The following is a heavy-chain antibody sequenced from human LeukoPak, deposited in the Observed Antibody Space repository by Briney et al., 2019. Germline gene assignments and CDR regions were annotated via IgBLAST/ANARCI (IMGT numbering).Heavy chain of an antibody. CDR1: GFTFYDYA. D-gene: IGHD3-10*01. Sequence: PGGSPRLSCAAPGFTFYDYAMHWVRQAPGKGLGWVSGISWNSGSIGYADSVKGRFTISRDNAKNSLYLQMNSLRAEDTALYYCAKDLLNKFGVVAFDIWGQGTMVTVSS. CDR2: ISWNSGSI. J-gene: IGHJ3*02. V-gene: IGHV3-9*01. CDR3: AKDLLNKFGVVAFDI.